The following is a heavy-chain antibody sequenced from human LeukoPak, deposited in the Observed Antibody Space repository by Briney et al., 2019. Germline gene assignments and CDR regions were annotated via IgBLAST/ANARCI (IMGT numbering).Heavy chain of an antibody. D-gene: IGHD5-18*01. CDR2: INSDGSST. V-gene: IGHV3-74*01. CDR1: GFTFSGYW. Sequence: GGSLRLSCAASGFTFSGYWMHWVRQAPGKGLVWVSRINSDGSSTSYADSVKGRFTISRDNAKNTLYLQMNSLRAEDTAVYYCARDLTNTAMVKALDYWGQGTLVTVSS. CDR3: ARDLTNTAMVKALDY. J-gene: IGHJ4*02.